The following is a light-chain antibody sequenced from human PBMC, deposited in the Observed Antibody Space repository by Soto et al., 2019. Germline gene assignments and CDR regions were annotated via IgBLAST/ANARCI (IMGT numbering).Light chain of an antibody. Sequence: QSALTQPASVSGSPGQSITISCTGTSSDVGGYNYVSWYQQHPGKAPKLMIYDVSKRPSGVSNPFSGSKSGNASSLTISGLQAEDAAEYYCSSYTSSITYVFGTGTKVTVL. V-gene: IGLV2-14*01. CDR3: SSYTSSITYV. CDR1: SSDVGGYNY. CDR2: DVS. J-gene: IGLJ1*01.